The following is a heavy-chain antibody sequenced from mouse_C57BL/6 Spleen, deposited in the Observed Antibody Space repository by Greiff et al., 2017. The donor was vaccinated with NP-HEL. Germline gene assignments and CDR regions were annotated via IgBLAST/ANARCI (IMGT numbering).Heavy chain of an antibody. Sequence: VQLQQPGAELVRPGSSVKLSCKASGYTFTSYWMDWVKQRPGQGLEWIGNIYPSDSETHYNQKFKDKATLTVDKSSSTAYMQLSSLTSEDSAVYYWARNYYCSSPFDYWGQGTTLTVSS. V-gene: IGHV1-61*01. J-gene: IGHJ2*01. CDR3: ARNYYCSSPFDY. CDR2: IYPSDSET. CDR1: GYTFTSYW. D-gene: IGHD1-1*01.